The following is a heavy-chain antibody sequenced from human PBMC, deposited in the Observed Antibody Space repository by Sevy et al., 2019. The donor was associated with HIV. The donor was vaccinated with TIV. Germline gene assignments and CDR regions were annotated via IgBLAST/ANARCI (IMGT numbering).Heavy chain of an antibody. CDR1: GYSFTTYW. CDR2: IYPDDSDT. Sequence: GESLKISCEGSGYSFTTYWIDWVRQMPGKGLEWMGVIYPDDSDTRYNPSFPGQVTISADKSINTAYQEWSSLKASDTAIYYCARLEQRHCNGAHCYPFDYWGQGTLVTVSS. V-gene: IGHV5-51*01. D-gene: IGHD2-21*01. J-gene: IGHJ4*02. CDR3: ARLEQRHCNGAHCYPFDY.